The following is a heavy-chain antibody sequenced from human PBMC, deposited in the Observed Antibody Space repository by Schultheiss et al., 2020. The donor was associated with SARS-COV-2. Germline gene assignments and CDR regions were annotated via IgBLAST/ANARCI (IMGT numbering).Heavy chain of an antibody. CDR2: ISYDGSNK. J-gene: IGHJ5*02. CDR1: GFTFSSYG. V-gene: IGHV3-30*18. CDR3: AKDHGYCSSTSCYTDNWFDP. Sequence: GESLKISCAASGFTFSSYGMHWVRQAPGKGLEWVAVISYDGSNKYYADSVKGRFTISRDNSKNTLYLQMNSLRAEDTAVYYCAKDHGYCSSTSCYTDNWFDPWGQGTLVTVSS. D-gene: IGHD2-2*02.